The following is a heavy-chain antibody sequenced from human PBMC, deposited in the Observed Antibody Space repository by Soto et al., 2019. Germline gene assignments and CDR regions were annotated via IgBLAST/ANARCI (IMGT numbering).Heavy chain of an antibody. D-gene: IGHD2-21*01. V-gene: IGHV4-4*07. CDR1: GDSISRHY. J-gene: IGHJ4*02. CDR3: ARGPFCGEECYFAY. Sequence: SETLSLTCSAFGDSISRHYWSWIRQPAGKGLEYIGRIYNSGLINYNPSLESRVSMSVDPSKNQISLKLTSATAADTAIYYCARGPFCGEECYFAYWGQGTLVTVSS. CDR2: IYNSGLI.